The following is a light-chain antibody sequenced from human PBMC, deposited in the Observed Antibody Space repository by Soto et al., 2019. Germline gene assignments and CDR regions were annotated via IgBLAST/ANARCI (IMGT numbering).Light chain of an antibody. V-gene: IGKV3-15*01. CDR2: GVS. CDR3: QQYDTYWT. J-gene: IGKJ1*01. Sequence: ELVMTQSPDTLSVSPGERATLLCRASQSVRNNLAWYQQKPGQAPRLLIYGVSTRATGVPARFSGSGSGTDFTLTISSLQPEDFATYYCQQYDTYWTFGQGTKVEFK. CDR1: QSVRNN.